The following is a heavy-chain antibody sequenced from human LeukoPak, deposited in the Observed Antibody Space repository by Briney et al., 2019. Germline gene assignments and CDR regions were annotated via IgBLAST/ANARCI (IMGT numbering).Heavy chain of an antibody. D-gene: IGHD3-10*01. Sequence: SETLSLTCAVYGGSFSGYYWRWIRQPPGKGLEWIGEINHSGSTNYNPSLKSRVTISVDTSKNQFSLKLSSVTAADTAVYYCAHAALWFGEFFDYWGQGTLVTVSS. CDR2: INHSGST. V-gene: IGHV4-34*01. CDR1: GGSFSGYY. CDR3: AHAALWFGEFFDY. J-gene: IGHJ4*02.